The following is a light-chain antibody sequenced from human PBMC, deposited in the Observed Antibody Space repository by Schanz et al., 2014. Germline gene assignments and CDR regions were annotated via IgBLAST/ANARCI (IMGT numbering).Light chain of an antibody. J-gene: IGKJ2*01. CDR2: GAS. Sequence: EIVLTQSPGTLSLSPGERATLSCRASQRVSSSYLAWYQQKPGPAPRLHIYGASSRATGIPDRFSGSGSGTDFTLTISRLEPEDFAVYYCQQYGSSPPSDTFGQGTKLEIK. V-gene: IGKV3-20*01. CDR1: QRVSSSY. CDR3: QQYGSSPPSDT.